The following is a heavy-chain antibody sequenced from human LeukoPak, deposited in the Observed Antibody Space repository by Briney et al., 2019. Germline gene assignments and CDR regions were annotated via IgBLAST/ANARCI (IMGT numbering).Heavy chain of an antibody. J-gene: IGHJ4*02. CDR1: GGSISSSSYY. CDR2: IYYTGST. D-gene: IGHD5-18*01. V-gene: IGHV4-39*01. Sequence: MASETLSLTCTVSGGSISSSSYYWGWLSQPPGKGLEWIGCIYYTGSTYYNPSLKSRVTISVDTSKNQFSLKLSSVTAADTAVYYCARHGIQLWLRGHFDYWGQGTLVTVSS. CDR3: ARHGIQLWLRGHFDY.